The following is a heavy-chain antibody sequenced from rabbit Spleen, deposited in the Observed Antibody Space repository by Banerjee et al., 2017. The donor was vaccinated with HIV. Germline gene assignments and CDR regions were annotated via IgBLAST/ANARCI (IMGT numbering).Heavy chain of an antibody. V-gene: IGHV1S45*01. J-gene: IGHJ6*01. D-gene: IGHD8-1*01. CDR3: ARDVGTSFSTYGMDL. CDR1: GFSFSSNW. CDR2: IDTNDGDT. Sequence: QEQLEESGGGLVKPGGTLTLTCTVSGFSFSSNWICWVRQAPGKGLEWIACIDTNDGDTDYANWPKGRFTISKTSSTTVTLQMTSLTAADTATYFCARDVGTSFSTYGMDLWGPGTLVTVS.